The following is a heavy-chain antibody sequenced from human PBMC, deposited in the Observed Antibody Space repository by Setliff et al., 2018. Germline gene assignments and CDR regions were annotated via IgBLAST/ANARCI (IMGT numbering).Heavy chain of an antibody. J-gene: IGHJ5*02. CDR1: RASISTTYYY. D-gene: IGHD3-10*01. CDR2: IYQNGIT. CDR3: ATDGSVLKGDYIS. Sequence: LSLTCSVSRASISTTYYYWDWIRQSPEKGLEWIGTIYQNGITYYNSSVKSRVTISVDKSKNQFSLSLRYVTAGDPAVYYCATDGSVLKGDYISWGQGTLVTVSS. V-gene: IGHV4-39*07.